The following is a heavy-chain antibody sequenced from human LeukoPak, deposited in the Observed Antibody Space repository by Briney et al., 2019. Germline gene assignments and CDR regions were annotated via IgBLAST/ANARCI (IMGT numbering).Heavy chain of an antibody. CDR2: ISYDGKNK. J-gene: IGHJ4*02. Sequence: AGGSLRLSCAASGFTFSSYGIHWVRQAPGKGLEWVAFISYDGKNKFYGDSVKGRFTISRDNSKDTLYLQMSSLRAEDTAVYYCARTLVPSRDVDFDYWGQGTLVTVSS. V-gene: IGHV3-30*03. D-gene: IGHD4/OR15-4a*01. CDR1: GFTFSSYG. CDR3: ARTLVPSRDVDFDY.